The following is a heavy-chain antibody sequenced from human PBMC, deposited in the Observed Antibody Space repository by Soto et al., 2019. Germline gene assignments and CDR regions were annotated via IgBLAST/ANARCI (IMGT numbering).Heavy chain of an antibody. CDR2: IYPGDSDT. Sequence: PGESLKISCKGSGYSFTSYWIGWVRQMPGKGLEWMGIIYPGDSDTRYSPSFQGQVTISADKSISTAYLQWSSLKASDTAMYYCARQPVVVTGYYYGMDVWGQGTTVTVSS. V-gene: IGHV5-51*01. CDR1: GYSFTSYW. J-gene: IGHJ6*02. CDR3: ARQPVVVTGYYYGMDV. D-gene: IGHD2-21*02.